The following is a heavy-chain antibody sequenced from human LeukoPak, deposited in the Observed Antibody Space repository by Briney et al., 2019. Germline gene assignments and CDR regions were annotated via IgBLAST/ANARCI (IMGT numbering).Heavy chain of an antibody. D-gene: IGHD3-10*01. Sequence: GDSLKISCETSGFTFSTSWIGWVRQLPGAGLEWVGAIYPDDSDTRYSPSFQGQVRISADKSARTAYLAWASLKASDTATYYCARQRAASGSINWFNPWGQGTLVTVSS. CDR3: ARQRAASGSINWFNP. J-gene: IGHJ5*02. V-gene: IGHV5-51*01. CDR2: IYPDDSDT. CDR1: GFTFSTSW.